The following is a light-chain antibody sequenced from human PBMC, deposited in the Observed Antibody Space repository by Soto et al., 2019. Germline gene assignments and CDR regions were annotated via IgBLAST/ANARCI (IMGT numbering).Light chain of an antibody. J-gene: IGKJ5*01. CDR3: QQLNSYPIT. CDR1: QGIRSF. Sequence: IHLTHSPSFLSASFGDIVTMTFRASQGIRSFLAWYQQKVGTAPKLLIYAASTLESGVPSRFSGSGSGTEFTLTISSLQPEDFATYYCQQLNSYPITFGQGTRLEIK. CDR2: AAS. V-gene: IGKV1-9*01.